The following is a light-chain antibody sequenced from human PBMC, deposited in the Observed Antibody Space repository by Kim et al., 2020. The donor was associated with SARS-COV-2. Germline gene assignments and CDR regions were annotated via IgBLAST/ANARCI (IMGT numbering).Light chain of an antibody. CDR2: NDN. J-gene: IGLJ2*01. Sequence: QSVLTQSPSASGTPGQRVTISCSGSRSNIETNYVYWYRQFPGAAPKLLIFNDNQRPAGVPDRFSGSKSGASASLAISGLRSEDEADYYCAAWDDNLHGPAFGGGTKVTVL. CDR3: AAWDDNLHGPA. CDR1: RSNIETNY. V-gene: IGLV1-47*02.